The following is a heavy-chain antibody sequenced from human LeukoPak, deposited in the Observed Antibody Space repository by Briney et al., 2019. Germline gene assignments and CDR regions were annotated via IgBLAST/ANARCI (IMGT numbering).Heavy chain of an antibody. J-gene: IGHJ6*03. CDR1: GGSISTSNYY. V-gene: IGHV4-39*01. D-gene: IGHD3-9*01. CDR2: IFYSGST. Sequence: SETLSLACTVSGGSISTSNYYWGWIRQPPGKGLEWIGNIFYSGSTYYSPSLRSRVTISLDTSRNQFSLKLTSVTAADTAVYYCARIPANYDILTGYPDYYMDVWGKGTTVTISS. CDR3: ARIPANYDILTGYPDYYMDV.